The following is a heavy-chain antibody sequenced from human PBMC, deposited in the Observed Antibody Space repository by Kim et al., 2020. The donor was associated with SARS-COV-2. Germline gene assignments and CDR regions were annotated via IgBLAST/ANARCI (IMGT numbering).Heavy chain of an antibody. Sequence: GGSLRLSCAASGFTFDDYAMSWVRQAPGKGLEWVSDITWNGGSTGYADSVKGRFTISRDNAKNSLYLQMNSLRAEDTALYYCATRNSENYSYVFDIWGQGTTFTASS. V-gene: IGHV3-20*04. CDR2: ITWNGGST. D-gene: IGHD1-26*01. J-gene: IGHJ3*02. CDR1: GFTFDDYA. CDR3: ATRNSENYSYVFDI.